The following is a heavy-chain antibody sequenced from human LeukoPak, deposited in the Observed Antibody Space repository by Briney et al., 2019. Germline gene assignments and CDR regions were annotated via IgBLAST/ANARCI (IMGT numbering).Heavy chain of an antibody. V-gene: IGHV1-8*01. J-gene: IGHJ5*02. CDR3: ARRGLSIKHWFDP. CDR2: MNPNSGNT. Sequence: GASVKVSCKASGYTFTSYDINWVRQATGQVLEWMGWMNPNSGNTGYAQKFQGRVTMTRNTSISTAYMELSSLRSEDTAAYYCARRGLSIKHWFDPWGQGTLVTVSS. D-gene: IGHD3-10*01. CDR1: GYTFTSYD.